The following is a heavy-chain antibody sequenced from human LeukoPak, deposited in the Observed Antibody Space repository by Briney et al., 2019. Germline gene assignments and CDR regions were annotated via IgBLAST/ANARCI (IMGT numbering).Heavy chain of an antibody. D-gene: IGHD6-19*01. J-gene: IGHJ4*02. Sequence: SGGSLRLSCAGSGFTVSSNYMSWVRQAPGKGLEWVANIKQDGSEKYYVDSVKGRFTISRDNAKNSLYLQMNSLRAEDTAVYYCARGIAVAGTVTFEDYWGQGTLVTVSS. V-gene: IGHV3-7*01. CDR2: IKQDGSEK. CDR3: ARGIAVAGTVTFEDY. CDR1: GFTVSSNY.